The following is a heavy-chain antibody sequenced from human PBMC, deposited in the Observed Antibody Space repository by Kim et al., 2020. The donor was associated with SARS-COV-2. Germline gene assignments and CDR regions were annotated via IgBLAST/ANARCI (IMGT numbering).Heavy chain of an antibody. J-gene: IGHJ5*02. CDR1: GGSISSGGYY. CDR2: IYYSGST. CDR3: ARGYYDSSGYYWGHRRTGGWFDP. Sequence: SETLSLTCTVSGGSISSGGYYWSWIRQHPGKGLEWIGYIYYSGSTYYNPSLKSRVTISVDTSKNQFSLKLSSVTAADTAVYYCARGYYDSSGYYWGHRRTGGWFDPWGQGTLVTVSS. D-gene: IGHD3-22*01. V-gene: IGHV4-31*03.